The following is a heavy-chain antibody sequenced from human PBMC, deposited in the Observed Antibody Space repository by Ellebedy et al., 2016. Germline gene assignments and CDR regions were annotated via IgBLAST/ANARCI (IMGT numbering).Heavy chain of an antibody. V-gene: IGHV2-5*01. CDR3: VHRTTVTIVEY. J-gene: IGHJ4*02. Sequence: SGPTLVKPTQTLTLTCTFSGFSLSPTAVVVGWVRQPPGKALEWLAFVYGNDDKRYSPSLKTRLTITKDASKNQVVLTMTNMDPVDTATYYCVHRTTVTIVEYWGRGTLVTVSS. CDR1: GFSLSPTAVV. CDR2: VYGNDDK. D-gene: IGHD4-17*01.